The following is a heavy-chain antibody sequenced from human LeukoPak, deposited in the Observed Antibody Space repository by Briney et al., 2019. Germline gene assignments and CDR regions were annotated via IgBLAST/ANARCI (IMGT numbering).Heavy chain of an antibody. CDR3: ARGARLSPFYGMDV. D-gene: IGHD2-8*01. Sequence: SETLSLTCTVSGGSISSSSYYWGWIRQPPGKGLEWIGYIYYSGSTNYNPSLKSRVTISVDTSKNQFSLKLSSVTAADTAVYYCARGARLSPFYGMDVWGQGTTVTVSS. CDR1: GGSISSSSYY. V-gene: IGHV4-61*05. J-gene: IGHJ6*02. CDR2: IYYSGST.